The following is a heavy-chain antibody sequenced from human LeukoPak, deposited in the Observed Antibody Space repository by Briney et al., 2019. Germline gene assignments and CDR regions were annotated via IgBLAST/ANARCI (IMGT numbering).Heavy chain of an antibody. D-gene: IGHD6-19*01. CDR3: AKDISSSGWGEYFQH. CDR2: ISGSGSTR. CDR1: GFTLSDFY. V-gene: IGHV3-11*01. J-gene: IGHJ1*01. Sequence: PGGSLRLSCAASGFTLSDFYISWIRQAPGKGLEWVSYISGSGSTRYYADSVRGRFTISRDNAKNSLYLQMNSLRAEDTALYYCAKDISSSGWGEYFQHWGQGTLVTVSS.